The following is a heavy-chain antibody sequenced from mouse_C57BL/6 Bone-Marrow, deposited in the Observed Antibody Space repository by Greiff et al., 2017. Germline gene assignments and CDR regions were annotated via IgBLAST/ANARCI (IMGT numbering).Heavy chain of an antibody. D-gene: IGHD3-2*02. CDR1: GYTFTSYW. CDR2: IYPGSGST. J-gene: IGHJ4*01. V-gene: IGHV1-55*01. CDR3: ASPSCSSGYAMDY. Sequence: QVQLQQPGAELVKPGASVKMSCKASGYTFTSYWITWVKQRPGQGLEWIGDIYPGSGSTNYNEKFKSKATLSVDKTSSTAYMELRSLTSEDSAVYFCASPSCSSGYAMDYWGQGTSVTVSA.